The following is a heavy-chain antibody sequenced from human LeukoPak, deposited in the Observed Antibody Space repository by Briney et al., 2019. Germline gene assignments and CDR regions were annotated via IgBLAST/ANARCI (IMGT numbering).Heavy chain of an antibody. CDR3: ARDPAPWSGEWLLLVLDY. J-gene: IGHJ4*02. V-gene: IGHV3-23*01. D-gene: IGHD3-22*01. Sequence: LAGGSLRLSCAASGFTFSSYAMSWVRQAPGKGLEWVSAISGSGGSTYYADSVKGRFTISRDNSKNTLYLQMNSLRAEDTAVYYCARDPAPWSGEWLLLVLDYWGQGTLVTVSS. CDR2: ISGSGGST. CDR1: GFTFSSYA.